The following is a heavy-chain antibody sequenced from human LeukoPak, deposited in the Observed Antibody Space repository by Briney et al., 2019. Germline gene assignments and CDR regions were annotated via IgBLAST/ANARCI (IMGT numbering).Heavy chain of an antibody. D-gene: IGHD1-26*01. CDR1: GFTFSSYS. J-gene: IGHJ6*03. CDR3: ARDSGSGSVHYMDV. CDR2: ISSSSSYI. V-gene: IGHV3-21*01. Sequence: GGSLRLSCAASGFTFSSYSMNWVRQAPGKGLEWVSSISSSSSYIYYADSVKGRFTISRDNAKNSLYLQMNSLRAEDTAVYYCARDSGSGSVHYMDVWGKGTTVTVSS.